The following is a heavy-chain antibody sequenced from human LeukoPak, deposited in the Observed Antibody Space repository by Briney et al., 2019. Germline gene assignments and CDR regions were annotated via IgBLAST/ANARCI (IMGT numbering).Heavy chain of an antibody. Sequence: GGSLRLSCAASGLTFSSYGMHWVRQAPGKGLEWVAVISYDGSNKYYADSVKGRFTISRDNSKNTLYLQMNSLRAEDTAVYYCAKEQLELRYFVWLFLDYWGQGTLVTVSS. V-gene: IGHV3-30*18. CDR3: AKEQLELRYFVWLFLDY. CDR1: GLTFSSYG. D-gene: IGHD3-9*01. CDR2: ISYDGSNK. J-gene: IGHJ4*02.